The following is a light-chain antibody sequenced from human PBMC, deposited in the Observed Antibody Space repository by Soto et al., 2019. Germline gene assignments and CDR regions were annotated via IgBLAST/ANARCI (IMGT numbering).Light chain of an antibody. V-gene: IGKV1-39*01. J-gene: IGKJ1*01. CDR1: QNIDHH. CDR3: QQSYSTTWT. CDR2: AAS. Sequence: DIQMTLSPSSLSASVGVRFTITWLLSQNIDHHLNWYQHKPGRAPKLLMDAASRMQSGVPSRFSGSGTGTEFTLIINSLQPADFATYYCQQSYSTTWTFGQGTKV.